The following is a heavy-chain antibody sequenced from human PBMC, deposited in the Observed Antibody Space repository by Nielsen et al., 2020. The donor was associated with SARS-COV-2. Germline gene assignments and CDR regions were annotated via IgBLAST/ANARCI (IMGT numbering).Heavy chain of an antibody. D-gene: IGHD3-9*01. J-gene: IGHJ6*02. Sequence: WVRQAPGQGLEWMGRIIPILGIANYAQKLQGRVTMTTDTSTSTAYMELRSLRSDDTAVYYCARGGYYDILTGYYNGSYYYYGMDVWGQGTTVTVSS. V-gene: IGHV1-69*04. CDR3: ARGGYYDILTGYYNGSYYYYGMDV. CDR2: IIPILGIA.